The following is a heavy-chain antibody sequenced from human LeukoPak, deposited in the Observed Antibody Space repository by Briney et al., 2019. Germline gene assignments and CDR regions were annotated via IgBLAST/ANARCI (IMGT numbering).Heavy chain of an antibody. CDR2: INPNSGGT. V-gene: IGHV1-2*06. J-gene: IGHJ4*02. CDR3: ARDLPSTSYWELDY. Sequence: ASVKVSCKASGYTFTSYGISWVRQAPGQGLEWMGRINPNSGGTDFPQNFAQRSQGRVTMSTDTSISTAYMELSGLRSDDTAVYYCARDLPSTSYWELDYWGQGTLVTVSS. D-gene: IGHD2-8*02. CDR1: GYTFTSYG.